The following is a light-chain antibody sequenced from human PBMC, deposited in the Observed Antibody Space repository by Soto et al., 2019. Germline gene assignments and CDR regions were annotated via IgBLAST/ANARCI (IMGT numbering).Light chain of an antibody. CDR1: QSVSTF. Sequence: PGERATLSWWASQSVSTFLAWYQHKPGQPPRLLIYDASNRATGIPARFSGSGSGTDFTLTISSLEPEDFALYYCQQRFNWPPTFGQGTKVDIK. CDR3: QQRFNWPPT. V-gene: IGKV3-11*01. J-gene: IGKJ1*01. CDR2: DAS.